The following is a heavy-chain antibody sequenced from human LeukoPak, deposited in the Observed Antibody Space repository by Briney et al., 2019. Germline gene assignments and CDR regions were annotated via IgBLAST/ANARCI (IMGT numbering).Heavy chain of an antibody. CDR3: GRALGGARAFDY. D-gene: IGHD3-16*01. CDR2: IYYSGST. J-gene: IGHJ4*02. V-gene: IGHV4-59*08. Sequence: SETLPLTCTVSGGSISSYYWSWIRQPPGKGLEWTGYIYYSGSTNYNPSLKSRVTISVDTSKNQFSLKLSSVTAADTAVYYCGRALGGARAFDYWGQGTLVTVSS. CDR1: GGSISSYY.